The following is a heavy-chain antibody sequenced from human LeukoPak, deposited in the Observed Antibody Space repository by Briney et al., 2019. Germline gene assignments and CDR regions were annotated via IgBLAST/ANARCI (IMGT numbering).Heavy chain of an antibody. CDR1: GYTFTGYY. J-gene: IGHJ6*03. Sequence: GASVKVSCKASGYTFTGYYMHWVRQAPGQGLEWMGWINPNSGGTNYAQKFQGRVTMTRDTSISTAYMELSSLRSEDTAVYYCARRDYYDSSGYSWDYYYYMDVWGKGTTVTVSS. V-gene: IGHV1-2*02. CDR2: INPNSGGT. D-gene: IGHD3-22*01. CDR3: ARRDYYDSSGYSWDYYYYMDV.